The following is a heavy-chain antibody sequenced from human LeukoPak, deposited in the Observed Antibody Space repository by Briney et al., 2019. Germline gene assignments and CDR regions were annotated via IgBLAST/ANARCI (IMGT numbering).Heavy chain of an antibody. CDR2: IYYTGSS. D-gene: IGHD2-15*01. V-gene: IGHV4-39*02. CDR1: GGSISYSSYY. J-gene: IGHJ4*02. Sequence: SETLSLTCTVSGGSISYSSYYWGWIRQPPGKGLEWIGSIYYTGSSYYNPSLKSRVTISVDTSKNQFSLKLRSVTAADTAVYYCARDCSGGSCFSGPFEYWGQGTLVTVSS. CDR3: ARDCSGGSCFSGPFEY.